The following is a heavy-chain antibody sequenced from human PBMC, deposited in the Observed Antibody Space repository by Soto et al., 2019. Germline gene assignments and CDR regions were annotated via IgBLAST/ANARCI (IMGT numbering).Heavy chain of an antibody. CDR2: IYYSGST. D-gene: IGHD3-10*01. Sequence: SSETLSLTCTVSGGSISSSGYNWSWIRQHPGKGLERIGYIYYSGSTYYNPSLKSRVTISVDTSQNQFSLKLSSVTAAVTAVYFCARYGSGSYYPTTFDYWGQGTLVTV. V-gene: IGHV4-31*03. CDR1: GGSISSSGYN. CDR3: ARYGSGSYYPTTFDY. J-gene: IGHJ4*02.